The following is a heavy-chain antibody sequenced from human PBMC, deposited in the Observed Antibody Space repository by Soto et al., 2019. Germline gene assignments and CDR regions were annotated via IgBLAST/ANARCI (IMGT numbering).Heavy chain of an antibody. V-gene: IGHV1-46*01. CDR2: INPSGGST. CDR1: GYTFTSYY. CDR3: AREVPSHYSSELTFEY. J-gene: IGHJ4*02. Sequence: ASVKVSCKASGYTFTSYYMHWVRQAPGQGLEWMGIINPSGGSTSYAQKFQGRVTMTRDTPTSTVYMELSSLRSEDTAVYYCAREVPSHYSSELTFEYWGQGTLVTVSS. D-gene: IGHD6-25*01.